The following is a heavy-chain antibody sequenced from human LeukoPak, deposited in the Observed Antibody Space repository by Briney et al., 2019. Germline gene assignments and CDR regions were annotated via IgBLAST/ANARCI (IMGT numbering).Heavy chain of an antibody. CDR2: IYPGDSDT. J-gene: IGHJ6*02. CDR1: GYSFTSYW. V-gene: IGHV5-51*01. D-gene: IGHD1-26*01. CDR3: ARHQAGARRIPGYYGMDV. Sequence: SGESLKISCKGSGYSFTSYWIGWVRQMPGKGLEWMGIIYPGDSDTRYSPSFQGQVTISADKSISTAYLQWSSLKASDTAMYYCARHQAGARRIPGYYGMDVWGQGTTVTVSS.